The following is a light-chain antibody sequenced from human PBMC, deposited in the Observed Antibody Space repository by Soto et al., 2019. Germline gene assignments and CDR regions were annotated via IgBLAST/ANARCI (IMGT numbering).Light chain of an antibody. V-gene: IGKV3-20*01. CDR3: QQYCSSPFT. Sequence: EIVLTQSPGTLSLSPGERATLSCTASQSVSSSYLAWYQQRPGQAPRLLIYGASSRATGIPDRFSGSGSGTDFSLTIVRLEPEDFAVYYCQQYCSSPFTFGPGTKVDIK. CDR2: GAS. CDR1: QSVSSSY. J-gene: IGKJ3*01.